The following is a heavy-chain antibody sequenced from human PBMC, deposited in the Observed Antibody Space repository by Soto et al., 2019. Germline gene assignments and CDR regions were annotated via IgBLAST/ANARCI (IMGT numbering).Heavy chain of an antibody. Sequence: QVQLVQSGADIKKPGASVNLSCRASGYTFTSYVIHWVRQAPGQRPEWLGWINAGNGNTLYSQKFQGRLTITRDTPANTVFVQLSSLRSEDTALYYCARKGRGRNWFALWGPGSLVTVSA. CDR2: INAGNGNT. V-gene: IGHV1-3*01. D-gene: IGHD3-16*01. J-gene: IGHJ5*02. CDR1: GYTFTSYV. CDR3: ARKGRGRNWFAL.